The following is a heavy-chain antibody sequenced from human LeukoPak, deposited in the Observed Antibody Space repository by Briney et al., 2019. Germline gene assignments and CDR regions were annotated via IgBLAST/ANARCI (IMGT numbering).Heavy chain of an antibody. Sequence: GGSLRLSCAASGFTFSSYAMSWVRQAPGKGLEWVSAISGSGGSTYYADSVKGRFTISRDNSKNTLYLQMNSLRAEDTAVYYCAKAPYYYDSSGYFDYWGQGTLVAVSS. CDR3: AKAPYYYDSSGYFDY. CDR2: ISGSGGST. CDR1: GFTFSSYA. D-gene: IGHD3-22*01. V-gene: IGHV3-23*01. J-gene: IGHJ4*02.